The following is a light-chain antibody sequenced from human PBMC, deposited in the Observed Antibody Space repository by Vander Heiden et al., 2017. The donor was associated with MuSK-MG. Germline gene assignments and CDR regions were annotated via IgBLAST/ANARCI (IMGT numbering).Light chain of an antibody. CDR2: AAS. Sequence: DIQMTQSPSSLSASVGDRVTITCRASQSISSYLNWEQQKPGKAPKLLIYAASSLQSGVKSRLSGSGSGTDFTLTSSSMQTEDFETYDGQPKGTFGGGTKVEIK. V-gene: IGKV1-39*01. J-gene: IGKJ4*01. CDR3: QPKGT. CDR1: QSISSY.